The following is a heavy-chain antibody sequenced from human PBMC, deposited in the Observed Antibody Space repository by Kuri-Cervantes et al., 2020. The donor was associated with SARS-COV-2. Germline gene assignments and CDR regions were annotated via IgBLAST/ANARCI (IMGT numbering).Heavy chain of an antibody. Sequence: GGSLRLSCEVSGFLFSASAIHWVRQASGKGLEWVGRVRGKANNYATAYAASVKGRFTIFRDNSKNTLYLQMNSLRAEDTAVYYCAKDQGDSYGISYFDYWGQGTLVTVSS. V-gene: IGHV3-73*01. J-gene: IGHJ4*02. D-gene: IGHD5-18*01. CDR2: VRGKANNYAT. CDR3: AKDQGDSYGISYFDY. CDR1: GFLFSASA.